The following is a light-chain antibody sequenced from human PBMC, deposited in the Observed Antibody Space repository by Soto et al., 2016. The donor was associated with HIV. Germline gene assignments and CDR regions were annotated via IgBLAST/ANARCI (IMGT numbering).Light chain of an antibody. Sequence: DIQMTQSPSSLSASVGDRVTITCRASQPISSYLNWYQQKPGKAPSRFSGSGSGTDFTLTISSLQPEDFATYYCQQSYRIPRTFGQGTKVEIK. CDR3: QQSYRIPRT. V-gene: IGKV1-39*01. CDR1: QPISSY. J-gene: IGKJ1*01.